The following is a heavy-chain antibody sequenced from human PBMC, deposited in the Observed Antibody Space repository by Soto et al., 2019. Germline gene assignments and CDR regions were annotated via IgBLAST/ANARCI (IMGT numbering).Heavy chain of an antibody. CDR3: AIYLGGVATLEY. V-gene: IGHV4-30-4*01. D-gene: IGHD5-12*01. CDR1: VASISCGGHY. CDR2: IYGSANT. Sequence: QVQLQESGPGLVKPSQTLSLTCNVSVASISCGGHYWTWLRQPPGKGLEWIGYIYGSANTYYRPSLKSRVTISVDTSKNQFSLKLRSVTAADTAVYYCAIYLGGVATLEYWGQGTLVTVSS. J-gene: IGHJ4*02.